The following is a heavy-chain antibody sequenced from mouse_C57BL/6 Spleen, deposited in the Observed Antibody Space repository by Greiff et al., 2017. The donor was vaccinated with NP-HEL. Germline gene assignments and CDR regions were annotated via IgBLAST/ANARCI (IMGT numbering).Heavy chain of an antibody. J-gene: IGHJ4*01. CDR3: ARDRAVVGGDAMDY. CDR1: GFTFSSYA. V-gene: IGHV5-4*01. Sequence: EVKLMESGGGLVKPGGSLKLSCAASGFTFSSYAMSWVRQTPEKRLEWVATISDGGSYTYYPDNVKGRFTISRDNAKNNLYLQMSHLKSEDTAMYYCARDRAVVGGDAMDYWGQGTSVTVSS. D-gene: IGHD1-1*01. CDR2: ISDGGSYT.